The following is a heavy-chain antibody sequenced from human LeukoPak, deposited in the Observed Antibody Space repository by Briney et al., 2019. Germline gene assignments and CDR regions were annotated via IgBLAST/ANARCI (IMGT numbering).Heavy chain of an antibody. J-gene: IGHJ5*02. Sequence: GGSLRLSCAASGFTFSSYSMNWVRQAPGKGLEWVSSISSSSSYIYYADSVKGRFTISRDNSKNTLYLQMNSLRAEDTAVYYCAKGFDSSSWYVPWFDPWGQGTLVTVSS. CDR3: AKGFDSSSWYVPWFDP. D-gene: IGHD6-13*01. CDR2: ISSSSSYI. CDR1: GFTFSSYS. V-gene: IGHV3-21*01.